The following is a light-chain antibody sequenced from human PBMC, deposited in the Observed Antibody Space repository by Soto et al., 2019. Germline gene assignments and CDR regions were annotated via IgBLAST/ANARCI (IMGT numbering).Light chain of an antibody. CDR3: HQYNNFWT. V-gene: IGKV3-15*01. J-gene: IGKJ1*01. Sequence: IATPQSQATLTASPGEIVTPSCRASQSVSSRLAWYHQKPGQSPRLLIYGASTRATGIPARFSGSGSGTEFTLTISSLQSEDFGLYYCHQYNNFWTFGQGTKVDIK. CDR1: QSVSSR. CDR2: GAS.